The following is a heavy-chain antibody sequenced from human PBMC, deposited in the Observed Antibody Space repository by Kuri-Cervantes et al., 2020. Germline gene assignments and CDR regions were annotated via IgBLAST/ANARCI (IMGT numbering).Heavy chain of an antibody. J-gene: IGHJ4*02. V-gene: IGHV4-31*03. CDR1: GGSVSSGDYY. D-gene: IGHD2-15*01. CDR3: ARLLKGYYYFDY. CDR2: IYYSGST. Sequence: SETLSLTCTVSGGSVSSGDYYWSWVRQHPGKGLEWIGYIYYSGSTYYNPSLKSRITISVDTSKKQFSLKLSSVTAADTAVYYCARLLKGYYYFDYWGQGTLVTVSS.